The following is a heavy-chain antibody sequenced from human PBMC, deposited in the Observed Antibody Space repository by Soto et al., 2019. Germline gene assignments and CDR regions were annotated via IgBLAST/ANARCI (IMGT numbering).Heavy chain of an antibody. CDR2: IYYSGST. J-gene: IGHJ3*02. Sequence: PSETLSLTCTVSGGSISSTFYYWVWIRQPPGKGLEWIGSIYYSGSTYYNPSLKSRVTISVDTSKNQFSLKLSSVTAADTAVYYCAREIAAAGSDGAFDIWGQGTMVTVSS. CDR3: AREIAAAGSDGAFDI. V-gene: IGHV4-39*07. CDR1: GGSISSTFYY. D-gene: IGHD6-13*01.